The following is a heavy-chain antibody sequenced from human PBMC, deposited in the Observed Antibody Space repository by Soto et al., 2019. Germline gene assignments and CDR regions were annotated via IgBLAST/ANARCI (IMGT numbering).Heavy chain of an antibody. J-gene: IGHJ4*02. CDR3: AREGSSGWFIDY. CDR2: ISHSGST. V-gene: IGHV4-4*02. Sequence: SETLSLTCAVSGGSISSSSWWTWVRQPPGKGLEWIGEISHSGSTNYNPSLKSRVTISLDESKNQFSLNLNSVTAADTAVYYCAREGSSGWFIDYWGQGTLVTVSS. D-gene: IGHD6-13*01. CDR1: GGSISSSSW.